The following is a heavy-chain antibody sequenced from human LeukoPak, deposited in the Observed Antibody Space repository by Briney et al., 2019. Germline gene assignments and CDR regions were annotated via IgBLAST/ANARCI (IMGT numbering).Heavy chain of an antibody. J-gene: IGHJ4*02. Sequence: ASVKVSCKASGYTFSTYGIAWVRQAPGLGLEWMGWISGYNANTNYAQKFQGRVTMTTDTTTTTAYMELRSLRSDDTAVHYCARDGYFDFWGQGTLVTVSS. CDR1: GYTFSTYG. CDR3: ARDGYFDF. V-gene: IGHV1-18*01. CDR2: ISGYNANT.